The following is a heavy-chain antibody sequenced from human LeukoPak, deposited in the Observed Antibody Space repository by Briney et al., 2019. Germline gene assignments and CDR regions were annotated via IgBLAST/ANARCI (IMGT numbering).Heavy chain of an antibody. D-gene: IGHD5-12*01. CDR1: GYTFTRYY. V-gene: IGHV1-2*02. CDR3: AGDTRRIVATIPGDY. CDR2: INPNSGGT. Sequence: ASAKVSCKASGYTFTRYYMHWVRQAPGQGRECRGWINPNSGGTNYAQKFQGRVTMTRDTSISTAYMELSRLRSDDTAVYYCAGDTRRIVATIPGDYWGQGTLVTVSS. J-gene: IGHJ4*02.